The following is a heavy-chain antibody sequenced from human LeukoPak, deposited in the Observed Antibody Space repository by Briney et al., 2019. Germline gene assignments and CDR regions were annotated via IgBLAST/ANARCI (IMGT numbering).Heavy chain of an antibody. CDR1: GGSISSGNYY. CDR3: ARQWLVLGYYYYGMDV. D-gene: IGHD6-19*01. V-gene: IGHV4-39*01. CDR2: IYYSGST. J-gene: IGHJ6*02. Sequence: SQTLSLTCTVSGGSISSGNYYWSWIRQPPGKGLEWIGSIYYSGSTYYNPSLKSRVTISVDTSKNQFSLKLSSVTAADTAVYYCARQWLVLGYYYYGMDVWGQGTTVTVSS.